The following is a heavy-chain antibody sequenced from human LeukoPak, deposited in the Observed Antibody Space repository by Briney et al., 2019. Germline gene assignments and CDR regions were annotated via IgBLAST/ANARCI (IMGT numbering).Heavy chain of an antibody. CDR2: VNPNNGAT. CDR1: GYRFTDYY. CDR3: ARAKSIAEHNWFDP. D-gene: IGHD6-6*01. V-gene: IGHV1-2*02. Sequence: ASVRVSCKASGYRFTDYYMHWVRQAPGEGLEWMGWVNPNNGATNYAQKFQGRVTMTRDTSISTAYMELSRLRSDDTAVYYCARAKSIAEHNWFDPWGQGTLVTVSS. J-gene: IGHJ5*02.